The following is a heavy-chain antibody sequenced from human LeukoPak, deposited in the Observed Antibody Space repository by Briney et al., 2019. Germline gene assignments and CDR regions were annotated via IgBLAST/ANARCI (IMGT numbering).Heavy chain of an antibody. CDR1: GFTFSNYP. D-gene: IGHD3-3*01. CDR2: INYKSKGGTA. CDR3: TTDHRTIYGVVFPDY. V-gene: IGHV3-15*01. J-gene: IGHJ4*02. Sequence: GGSLRLSCAASGFTFSNYPMTWVRQAPGKGLEWVARINYKSKGGTADYAAPVKGRFTISRDDSKDTLYLQMNSLNTEDTAVYYCTTDHRTIYGVVFPDYWGQGTLVTVSS.